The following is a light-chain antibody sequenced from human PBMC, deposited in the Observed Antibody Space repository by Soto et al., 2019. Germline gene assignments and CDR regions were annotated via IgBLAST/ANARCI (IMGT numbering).Light chain of an antibody. CDR3: SSHAGINNVV. J-gene: IGLJ3*02. CDR2: EVT. V-gene: IGLV2-8*01. CDR1: SRDVGGYNY. Sequence: SALTQPPSASGSPGQSVTLSCTGTSRDVGGYNYVSWYQQHPGKAPKLMIYEVTKRPSGVPDRFSGSKSGNTASLTVSGLQAEDEADYYCSSHAGINNVVFGGGTKLTVL.